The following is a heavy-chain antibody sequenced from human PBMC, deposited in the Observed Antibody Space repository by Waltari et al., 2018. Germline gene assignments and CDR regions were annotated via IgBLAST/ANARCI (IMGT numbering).Heavy chain of an antibody. J-gene: IGHJ4*02. Sequence: QLQLQESGSGLVKPSQTLSLTCAVYGGSFSGYYCSWIRQPPGKGLEWIGEINHSGSTNYNPSLKSRVTISVDTSKNQFSLKLSSVTAADTAVYYCAGTIVGAHFDYGGQGTLVTVSS. CDR1: GGSFSGYY. V-gene: IGHV4-34*09. CDR2: INHSGST. CDR3: AGTIVGAHFDY. D-gene: IGHD1-26*01.